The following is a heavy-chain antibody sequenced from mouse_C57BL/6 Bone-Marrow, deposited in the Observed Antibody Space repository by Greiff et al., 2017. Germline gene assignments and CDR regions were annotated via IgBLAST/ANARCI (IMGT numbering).Heavy chain of an antibody. CDR3: ARSYDYLFAY. Sequence: QVQLQQSGPELVKPGASVKISCKASGYAFSSSWMNWVKQRPGKGLEWIGRIYPGDGDTNYNGKFKGKATLTADKSSSTAYMQLSSLTSEDSAVYFCARSYDYLFAYWGQGTLVTVSA. J-gene: IGHJ3*01. CDR1: GYAFSSSW. D-gene: IGHD2-4*01. CDR2: IYPGDGDT. V-gene: IGHV1-82*01.